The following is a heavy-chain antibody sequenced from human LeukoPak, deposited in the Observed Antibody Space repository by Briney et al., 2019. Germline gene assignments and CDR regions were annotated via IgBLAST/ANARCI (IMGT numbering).Heavy chain of an antibody. V-gene: IGHV3-74*01. CDR2: INSDGSST. D-gene: IGHD2-15*01. CDR3: ARDSAAYYYYYYMDV. CDR1: GFTFSSYW. Sequence: GGSLRLSCAASGFTFSSYWMHWVRQAPGKGLVWVSRINSDGSSTSYADSVKGRFTISRDNAKNTLYLQMNSLRAEDTAVYYCARDSAAYYYYYYMDVWGKGTTVTISS. J-gene: IGHJ6*03.